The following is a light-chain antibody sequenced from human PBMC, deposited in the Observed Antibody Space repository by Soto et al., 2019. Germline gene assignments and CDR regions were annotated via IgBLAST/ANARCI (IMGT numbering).Light chain of an antibody. J-gene: IGLJ1*01. CDR1: NIGSKS. CDR3: QVWDSSSVQVYI. CDR2: DDS. Sequence: SYELTQSPSVSVAPGQTARITCGGNNIGSKSVHWYQQKPGQAPVVVVYDDSGRPSGIPERFSGSNFGNTAVLTISRVEAGDEADYYCQVWDSSSVQVYIFGTATKLTVL. V-gene: IGLV3-21*02.